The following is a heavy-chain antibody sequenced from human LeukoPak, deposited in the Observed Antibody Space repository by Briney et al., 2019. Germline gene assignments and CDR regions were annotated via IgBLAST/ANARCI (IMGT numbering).Heavy chain of an antibody. V-gene: IGHV4-38-2*02. CDR1: GYSISTGYY. CDR3: ARGKNRGEWELRGDAFDI. Sequence: SETLSLTCTVSGYSISTGYYWGWIRQPAGKGLEWIGRVYTTGSTNYNPPLKSRATISIDTSENQFSLKLSSVTAADTAVYYCARGKNRGEWELRGDAFDIWGQGTMVTVSS. CDR2: VYTTGST. J-gene: IGHJ3*02. D-gene: IGHD1-26*01.